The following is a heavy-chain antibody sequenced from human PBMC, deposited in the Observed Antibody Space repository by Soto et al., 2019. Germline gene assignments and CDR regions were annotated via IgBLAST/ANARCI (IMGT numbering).Heavy chain of an antibody. CDR3: AKLYTATWN. J-gene: IGHJ4*02. CDR2: IGDSGGSA. Sequence: GGSLRLSCAASGFTFSSYAMSWVRQAPGKGLEWVSSIGDSGGSASYADSVKGRFTISRDISKSTLFLQLNSLSAEDTAVYYCAKLYTATWNWGQGTLVTV. V-gene: IGHV3-23*01. CDR1: GFTFSSYA. D-gene: IGHD5-18*01.